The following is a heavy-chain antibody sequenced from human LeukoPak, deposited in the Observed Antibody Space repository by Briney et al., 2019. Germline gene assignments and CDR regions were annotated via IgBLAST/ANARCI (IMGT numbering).Heavy chain of an antibody. CDR1: GGSISSSSYY. D-gene: IGHD3-3*01. V-gene: IGHV4-39*07. Sequence: SETLSLTCTVSGGSISSSSYYWGWIRQPPGKGLEWIGSIYYSGSTYYNPSLKSRVTISVDTSKNQFSLKLSSVTAADTAVYYCARDSPLDFWSANPGGHWFDPWGQGTLVTVSS. CDR2: IYYSGST. J-gene: IGHJ5*02. CDR3: ARDSPLDFWSANPGGHWFDP.